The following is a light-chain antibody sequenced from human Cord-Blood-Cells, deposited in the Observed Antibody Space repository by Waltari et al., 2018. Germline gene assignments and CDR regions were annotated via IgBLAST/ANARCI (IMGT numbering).Light chain of an antibody. Sequence: QSALTQPASVSGSPGQSITISCTGTSSDVGSYNLVSWYQPHPGKAPKLRIYEGSKWPAGVSNRFSGSKSGTTASLTISGLQAEDEADYYCCSYAGSSTVVFGGGTKLTVL. V-gene: IGLV2-23*01. CDR3: CSYAGSSTVV. CDR1: SSDVGSYNL. J-gene: IGLJ2*01. CDR2: EGS.